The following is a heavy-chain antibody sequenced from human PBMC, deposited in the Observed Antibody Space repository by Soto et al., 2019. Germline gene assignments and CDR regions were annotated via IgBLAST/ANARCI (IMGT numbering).Heavy chain of an antibody. CDR2: IYYSGST. CDR3: ARAVNDFWSGFSYYFDY. V-gene: IGHV4-59*01. Sequence: PSETLSLTGTVSGGSIRNYYWTWIRQPPGKGLEWIGYIYYSGSTKYNPSLKSRVIISVDTSKNLFSLKLSSVTAADTAVYYCARAVNDFWSGFSYYFDYWGQGALVTVS. D-gene: IGHD3-3*01. CDR1: GGSIRNYY. J-gene: IGHJ4*02.